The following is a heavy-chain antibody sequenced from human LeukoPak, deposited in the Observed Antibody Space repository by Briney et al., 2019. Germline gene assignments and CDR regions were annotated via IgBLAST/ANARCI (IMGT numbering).Heavy chain of an antibody. CDR2: IYYSGST. D-gene: IGHD2-15*01. J-gene: IGHJ6*03. Sequence: SETLSLTCTVSGGSISSYYWSWIRQPPGKGLEWIGYIYYSGSTNYNPSLKSRVTISVDTSKNQFSLKLSSVTAADTAVYYCAREKRGGNHLYYYYYMDVWGKGTTVTVSS. CDR3: AREKRGGNHLYYYYYMDV. V-gene: IGHV4-59*01. CDR1: GGSISSYY.